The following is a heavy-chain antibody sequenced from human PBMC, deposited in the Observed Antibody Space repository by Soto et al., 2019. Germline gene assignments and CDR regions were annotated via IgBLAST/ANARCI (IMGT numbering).Heavy chain of an antibody. J-gene: IGHJ4*02. CDR2: ISSSGSTM. CDR3: ARARYYGSGTYYCDY. CDR1: GFTFSDYY. D-gene: IGHD3-10*01. V-gene: IGHV3-11*01. Sequence: QVQLVESGGGLVKPGGSLRLSCAVSGFTFSDYYMSWIRQAPGKGLEWVSYISSSGSTMYYADSVKGRFTISRDNAKNSLSLQMNSLRAEDTAVYYCARARYYGSGTYYCDYCGQGTLVTVSS.